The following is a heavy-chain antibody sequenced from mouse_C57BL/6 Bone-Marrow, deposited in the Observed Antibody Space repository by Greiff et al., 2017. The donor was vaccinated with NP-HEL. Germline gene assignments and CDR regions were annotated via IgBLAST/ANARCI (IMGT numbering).Heavy chain of an antibody. CDR1: GFTFSSYG. CDR3: ARRGTPFDY. CDR2: ISSGGSYT. Sequence: EVHLVESGGDLVKPGGSLKLSCAASGFTFSSYGMSWVRQTPDKRLEWVATISSGGSYTYYPDSVKGRFTISRDNAKNTLYLQMSSLKSEDTAMYYCARRGTPFDYWGQGTTLTVSS. J-gene: IGHJ2*01. V-gene: IGHV5-6*01.